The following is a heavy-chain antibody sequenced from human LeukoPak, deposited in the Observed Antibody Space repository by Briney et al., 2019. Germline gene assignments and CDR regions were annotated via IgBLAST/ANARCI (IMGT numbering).Heavy chain of an antibody. CDR1: GYTFTGYY. CDR2: INPNSGGT. CDR3: ARDRTVTTVRYFDL. Sequence: ASVKVSCKASGYTFTGYYMHWVRQAPGQGLEWMGWINPNSGGTNYAQKFQGRVTMTRDTSISTAYMELSRLRSDDTAVYYCARDRTVTTVRYFDLWGRGTLVTVSS. D-gene: IGHD4-17*01. J-gene: IGHJ2*01. V-gene: IGHV1-2*02.